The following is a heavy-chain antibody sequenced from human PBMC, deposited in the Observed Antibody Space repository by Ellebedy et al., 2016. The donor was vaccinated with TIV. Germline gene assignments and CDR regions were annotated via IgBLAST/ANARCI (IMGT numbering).Heavy chain of an antibody. CDR1: GFTFSNYA. CDR2: VGATGRDT. J-gene: IGHJ4*02. V-gene: IGHV3-21*01. Sequence: GESLKISXAASGFTFSNYAMHWVRQAPGKGLEWVSSVGATGRDTYYADSVKGRFTISRDNAKNLLYLQMSNVRAEDTAVYYCARYSPHTYYYDLVDSWGQGSLVTVSS. CDR3: ARYSPHTYYYDLVDS. D-gene: IGHD3-22*01.